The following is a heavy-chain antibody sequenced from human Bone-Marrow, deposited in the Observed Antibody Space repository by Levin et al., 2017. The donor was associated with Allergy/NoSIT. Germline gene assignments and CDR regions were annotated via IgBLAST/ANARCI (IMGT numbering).Heavy chain of an antibody. J-gene: IGHJ4*02. CDR3: AHIPYYDSSGYIFDY. CDR2: IYWDDDK. CDR1: GFSLSTSGVG. D-gene: IGHD3-22*01. Sequence: SGPTLVKPTQTLTLTYTFSGFSLSTSGVGVGWIRQPPGKALEWLALIYWDDDKRYSPSLKSRLTITKDTSKNQVVLTMTNMDPVDTATYYCAHIPYYDSSGYIFDYWGQGTLVTVSS. V-gene: IGHV2-5*02.